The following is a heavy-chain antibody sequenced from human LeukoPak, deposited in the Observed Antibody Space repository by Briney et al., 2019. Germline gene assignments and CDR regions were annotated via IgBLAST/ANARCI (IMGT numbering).Heavy chain of an antibody. Sequence: SETLSLTCTISGGSISSYYWSWIRQSPGKGLEWVGNIYYSGSTIYNPSLKSRVTISVDTSKNQFSLNLTSVTAADTAVYYCAREGKLTGYFGGLGFNHWGPGTLVTVSS. CDR1: GGSISSYY. D-gene: IGHD6-19*01. J-gene: IGHJ4*02. CDR3: AREGKLTGYFGGLGFNH. CDR2: IYYSGST. V-gene: IGHV4-59*01.